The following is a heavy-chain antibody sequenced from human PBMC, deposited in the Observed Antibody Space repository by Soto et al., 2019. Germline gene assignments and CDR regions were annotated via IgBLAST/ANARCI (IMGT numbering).Heavy chain of an antibody. CDR2: LSSSGS. D-gene: IGHD2-21*01. V-gene: IGHV3-23*01. J-gene: IGHJ4*02. CDR3: ARLTSH. Sequence: EVQLLDSGRGLVQPGGSLRLSCAASGFTFSSSAMSWVRQAPGKGLEWVSTLSSSGSYYADSVKGRFTISRDNSKNTLYLQMNGLRAEDTAVYYCARLTSHWGQGTLVTVSS. CDR1: GFTFSSSA.